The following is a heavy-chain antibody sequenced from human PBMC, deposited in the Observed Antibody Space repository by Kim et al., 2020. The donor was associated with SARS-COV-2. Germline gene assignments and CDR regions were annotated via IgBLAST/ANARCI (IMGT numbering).Heavy chain of an antibody. D-gene: IGHD3-16*01. V-gene: IGHV4-39*01. CDR1: GGSISGGDYY. Sequence: SETLSLTCTVSGGSISGGDYYWDWIRQSPGKGREWIGNVYYTGTTYYNPSLKTRVTLSVDTSKNQFSLRLSSVTAADTAVYYCARHEGGKNWFGPWGQGMLVTVSS. CDR3: ARHEGGKNWFGP. J-gene: IGHJ5*02. CDR2: VYYTGTT.